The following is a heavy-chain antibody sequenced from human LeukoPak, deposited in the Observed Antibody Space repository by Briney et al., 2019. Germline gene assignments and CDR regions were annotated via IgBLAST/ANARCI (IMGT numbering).Heavy chain of an antibody. V-gene: IGHV3-23*01. D-gene: IGHD3-22*01. CDR3: AKGLGRYDSSGYYQD. CDR1: GFTFSSYG. Sequence: PGRSLRLSCAASGFTFSSYGMHWVRQAPGKGLEWVSAISGSGGSTFSADSVQGRFTISRDNSKNTLYLQMNSLRAEDTAIYYCAKGLGRYDSSGYYQDWGQGTLVTVSS. CDR2: ISGSGGST. J-gene: IGHJ4*02.